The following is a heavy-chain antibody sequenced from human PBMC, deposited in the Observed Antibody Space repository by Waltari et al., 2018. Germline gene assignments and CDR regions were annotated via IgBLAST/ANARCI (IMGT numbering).Heavy chain of an antibody. CDR2: IIPIFGIP. V-gene: IGHV1-69*12. CDR3: ATHKLGISQHYYHMGA. Sequence: VQLVQSGAEVRTPGSSAKVSCKASGGPFGGYGISWVRLVPGQRLEWLGVIIPIFGIPDYSQKFQDRLTITADVSASTAYMELSSLTSEDTAIYFCATHKLGISQHYYHMGAWGKGTTVTISS. CDR1: GGPFGGYG. D-gene: IGHD7-27*01. J-gene: IGHJ6*03.